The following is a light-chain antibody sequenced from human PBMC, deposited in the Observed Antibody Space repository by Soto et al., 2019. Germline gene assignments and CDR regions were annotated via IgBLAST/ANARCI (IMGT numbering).Light chain of an antibody. Sequence: NFMLTQPHSVSESPGKTATISCTRSSGSIASNYVQWHQQRPGSAPTTVIYEDSQRPSGVPDRFSGSIDTSSNSASLTISALKTEDEADYYCQSYDRSNQVFGGGTQLTVL. J-gene: IGLJ3*02. CDR1: SGSIASNY. CDR3: QSYDRSNQV. CDR2: EDS. V-gene: IGLV6-57*04.